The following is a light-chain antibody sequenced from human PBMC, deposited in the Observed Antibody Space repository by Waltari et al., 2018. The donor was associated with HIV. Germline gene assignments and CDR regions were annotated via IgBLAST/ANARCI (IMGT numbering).Light chain of an antibody. CDR2: EVS. CDR3: CSYAGTSRV. CDR1: DRDVGSYNL. V-gene: IGLV2-23*02. Sequence: QSALTQPASVSGSPGQSITMSCTGTDRDVGSYNLVSWYQQYPGKAPKLMIYEVSKRPSGVSNRFSGSKSGNTASLTISGLQAEDEADYYCCSYAGTSRVFGGGTKLTVL. J-gene: IGLJ3*02.